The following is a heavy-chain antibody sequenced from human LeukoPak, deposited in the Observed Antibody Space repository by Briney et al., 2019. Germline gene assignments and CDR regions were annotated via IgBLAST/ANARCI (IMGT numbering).Heavy chain of an antibody. D-gene: IGHD3-10*01. Sequence: GGSLRLSCAASGFTFSTYDMYWVRQTTGKGLGWVSIIGTAGDTYFPGSVKGRFTISRENAKNSLHLQTDSLRAEDTAVYYCATPRESRYYGSGSYFDYWGQGTLVTVSS. CDR2: IGTAGDT. CDR1: GFTFSTYD. J-gene: IGHJ4*02. CDR3: ATPRESRYYGSGSYFDY. V-gene: IGHV3-13*01.